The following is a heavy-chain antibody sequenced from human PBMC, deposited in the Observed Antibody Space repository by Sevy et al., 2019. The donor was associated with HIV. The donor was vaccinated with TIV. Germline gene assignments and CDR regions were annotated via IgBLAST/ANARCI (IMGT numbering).Heavy chain of an antibody. CDR2: ISSSSSYT. Sequence: GGSLRLSCAASGITFSDYYMSWIRQAPGKGLEWVSYISSSSSYTNYADSVKGRFTISRDNAKNSLYLQMNSLRAEDTAVYYCARESSSGSYQTDWGQGTLVTVSS. J-gene: IGHJ4*02. V-gene: IGHV3-11*06. CDR1: GITFSDYY. CDR3: ARESSSGSYQTD. D-gene: IGHD1-26*01.